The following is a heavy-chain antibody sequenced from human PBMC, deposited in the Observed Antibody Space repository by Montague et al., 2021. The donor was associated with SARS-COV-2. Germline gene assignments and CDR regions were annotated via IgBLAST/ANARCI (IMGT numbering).Heavy chain of an antibody. D-gene: IGHD3-22*01. CDR1: GGSFSDNF. CDR3: ARIGYYDRNGFSDFVRWFDP. Sequence: SETLSLTCAVSGGSFSDNFWTWIRQTPGKGLEWIGEINRSGSTNCNLSLKSRLSISIDTSKTQFYLNLRSSTAADTAIYYCARIGYYDRNGFSDFVRWFDPWGPGTLVTVSS. J-gene: IGHJ5*02. CDR2: INRSGST. V-gene: IGHV4-34*01.